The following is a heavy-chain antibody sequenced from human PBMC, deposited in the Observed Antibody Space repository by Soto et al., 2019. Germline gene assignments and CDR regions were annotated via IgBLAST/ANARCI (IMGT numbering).Heavy chain of an antibody. CDR1: GGSISSGYYY. D-gene: IGHD3-10*01. Sequence: VQLQESGPGLVKHSQTLSLTCTVSGGSISSGYYYWSWIRQPPGKGLEWIGYIYYSGSTYYNPSLKSRVTISVDTSKNEFSLTLSSVTAADTAVYYCASGGSGAGTEPFDYWGQGTLVTVSS. CDR3: ASGGSGAGTEPFDY. V-gene: IGHV4-30-4*01. CDR2: IYYSGST. J-gene: IGHJ4*02.